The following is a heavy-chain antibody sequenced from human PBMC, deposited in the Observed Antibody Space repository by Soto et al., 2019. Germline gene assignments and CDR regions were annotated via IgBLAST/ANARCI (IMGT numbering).Heavy chain of an antibody. D-gene: IGHD6-19*01. V-gene: IGHV3-53*02. J-gene: IGHJ6*02. CDR2: IYSGGST. Sequence: EVQLVETGGGLIQPGGSLRLSCAASGFTVSSNYMSWVRQAPGKGLEWVSVIYSGGSTYYADSVKGRFTISRDNSKNTLYLQMNSLRAEDTAVYYCGTRLGIAVAGVMDVWGQGTTVTVSS. CDR3: GTRLGIAVAGVMDV. CDR1: GFTVSSNY.